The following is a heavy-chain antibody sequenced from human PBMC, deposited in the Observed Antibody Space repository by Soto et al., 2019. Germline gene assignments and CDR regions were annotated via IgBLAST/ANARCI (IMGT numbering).Heavy chain of an antibody. V-gene: IGHV3-21*06. CDR2: ISITTNYI. J-gene: IGHJ4*02. Sequence: TGGSLRLSCAASGFTFTSYSMNGVRQAPGKGLEWVSSISITTNYIYYGDSMKGRFTISRDNAKNSLYLEMNSLRAEDTAVYYCARESEDLTSNFDYWGQGTLVTVSS. CDR1: GFTFTSYS. CDR3: ARESEDLTSNFDY.